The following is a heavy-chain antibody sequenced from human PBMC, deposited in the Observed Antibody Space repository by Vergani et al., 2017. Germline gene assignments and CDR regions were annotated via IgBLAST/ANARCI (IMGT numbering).Heavy chain of an antibody. V-gene: IGHV3-15*01. CDR1: GFTFYNAW. CDR3: TTPTKWELRYYFDY. D-gene: IGHD3-9*01. CDR2: IKSKPDGGTA. Sequence: EVQLVESGGGLVKPGGSLRLSCAASGFTFYNAWMSWVRQAPGKGLEWVGRIKSKPDGGTADYGAPVKGRFTISRDDSRSTLYLQLNSLKTEDTAVYYCTTPTKWELRYYFDYWGQGTLVTVSS. J-gene: IGHJ4*02.